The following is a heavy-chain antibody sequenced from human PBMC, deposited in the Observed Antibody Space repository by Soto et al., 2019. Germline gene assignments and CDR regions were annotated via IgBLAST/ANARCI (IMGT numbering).Heavy chain of an antibody. CDR2: VSHGGRKK. D-gene: IGHD6-19*01. Sequence: VQLVESGGGVVQPGRSLRLSCAASGFTFSDYAMHWVRQAPGKGLEWVAVVSHGGRKKHSADSVKGRFTISKDSSKNTVSLTMTSLRAEDTAFYYCAKGGRQWLVTSDFNYWGQGALVTVSS. J-gene: IGHJ4*02. CDR3: AKGGRQWLVTSDFNY. V-gene: IGHV3-30*18. CDR1: GFTFSDYA.